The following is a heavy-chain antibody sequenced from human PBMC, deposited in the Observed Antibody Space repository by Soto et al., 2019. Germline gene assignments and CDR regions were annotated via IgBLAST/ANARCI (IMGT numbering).Heavy chain of an antibody. CDR1: GFTFNNYG. V-gene: IGHV3-30*18. Sequence: GGSLRLSCAASGFTFNNYGMNWVRQAPGKGLEWVAIISNDGSNKYYIESVRGRFTTSRDNSKNMLFLQMNSLRVEDTAVYFCTKDGRFDSDGSLYYYYYGMDVWGQGTTVTVSS. D-gene: IGHD2-15*01. J-gene: IGHJ6*02. CDR2: ISNDGSNK. CDR3: TKDGRFDSDGSLYYYYYGMDV.